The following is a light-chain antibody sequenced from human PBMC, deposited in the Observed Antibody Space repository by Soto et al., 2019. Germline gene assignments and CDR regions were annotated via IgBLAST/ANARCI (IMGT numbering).Light chain of an antibody. V-gene: IGKV1-39*01. Sequence: DIQMTQSPSSLSASVGDRVTITCRASQSIGHYLTWFQQRPGKAPKVLIYAASSLSSGVPSRFSGSGSGTDFTLTINRLEPEDFAVYYCQQYGSLSWTFGQGTKV. J-gene: IGKJ1*01. CDR1: QSIGHY. CDR2: AAS. CDR3: QQYGSLSWT.